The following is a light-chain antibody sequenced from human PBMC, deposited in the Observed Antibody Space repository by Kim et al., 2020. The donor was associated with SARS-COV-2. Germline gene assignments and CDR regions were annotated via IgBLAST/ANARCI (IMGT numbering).Light chain of an antibody. CDR1: QSVSSN. CDR2: GAS. V-gene: IGKV3-15*01. Sequence: EIVMTQSPATLSVSTGERATLSCRASQSVSSNLAWYQQKPGQAPRLLIYGASTRATGIPARFSGSGSGTEFTLTISSLQSEDFAVYYCQQQGTFGHGTKVDIK. J-gene: IGKJ3*01. CDR3: QQQGT.